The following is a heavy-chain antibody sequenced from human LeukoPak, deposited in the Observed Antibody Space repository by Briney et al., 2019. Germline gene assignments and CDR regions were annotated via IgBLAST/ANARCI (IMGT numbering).Heavy chain of an antibody. CDR3: ARGTDAYKLGNT. Sequence: KPSETLSLTCAVYGGSLSGYFWTWIRQPPGKGLEWIGEIHHSGSTDYNPSPKSRVTISADMSQNHFSLRLSPVTAADTAVYFCARGTDAYKLGNTWGQGTLVTVSS. J-gene: IGHJ5*02. CDR1: GGSLSGYF. D-gene: IGHD5-24*01. V-gene: IGHV4-34*01. CDR2: IHHSGST.